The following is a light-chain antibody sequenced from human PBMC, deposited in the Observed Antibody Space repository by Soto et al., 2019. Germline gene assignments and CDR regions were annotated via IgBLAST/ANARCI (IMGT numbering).Light chain of an antibody. CDR3: QQYNNWPPIT. V-gene: IGKV3-15*01. Sequence: ERVRTQSPDTLSVAPGERVTLSCRASQSVSSNLAWYQQKPGQAPRLLIYAASTRATGIPARFSGSGSGTEFTLTISSLQSEDFGVYYCQQYNNWPPITFGQGTRLEIK. CDR1: QSVSSN. J-gene: IGKJ5*01. CDR2: AAS.